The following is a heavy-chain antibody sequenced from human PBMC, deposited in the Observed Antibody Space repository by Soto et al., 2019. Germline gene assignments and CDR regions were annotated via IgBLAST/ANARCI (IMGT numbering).Heavy chain of an antibody. V-gene: IGHV1-2*02. D-gene: IGHD1-20*01. CDR2: INPNSGGT. CDR3: ARHGGKLGITGTMGNFDY. CDR1: GYSLSGYY. J-gene: IGHJ4*02. Sequence: ASVKVSCKASGYSLSGYYLHWVRQAPGQGPEWMGWINPNSGGTKYVQKFQGRVTMTRDTSISTVYLELSRLRSDDTSVYYCARHGGKLGITGTMGNFDYWGQGSLVTVSS.